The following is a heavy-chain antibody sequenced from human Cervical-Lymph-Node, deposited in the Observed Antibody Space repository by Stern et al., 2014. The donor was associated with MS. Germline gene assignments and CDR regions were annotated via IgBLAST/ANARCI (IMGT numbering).Heavy chain of an antibody. CDR1: GGSITSGSYY. V-gene: IGHV4-61*02. Sequence: QVQLQESGPGLLKPSQTLSLTCTVSGGSITSGSYYWSWIRQSAGKGLEWIGRIYPSGSTNYNSSLESRVTISVDTSKNHFSLKLPSLTAADTSVYYCARDGPGASWFDPWGQGTLVTVSS. CDR3: ARDGPGASWFDP. CDR2: IYPSGST. J-gene: IGHJ5*02. D-gene: IGHD7-27*01.